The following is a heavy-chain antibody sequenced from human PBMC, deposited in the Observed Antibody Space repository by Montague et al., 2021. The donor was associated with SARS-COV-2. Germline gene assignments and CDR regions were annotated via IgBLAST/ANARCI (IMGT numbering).Heavy chain of an antibody. CDR2: IFYSGST. CDR3: ARHSRVGNRWSGFEADY. Sequence: SDTLSLTRTVSGDSISSTDHYWAWMRQPPGKGLEWIASIFYSGSTYYNPSLKSRVTISVDTSKNLFSLQLNSVTPADTSVYYRARHSRVGNRWSGFEADYWGQGALVSVSS. V-gene: IGHV4-39*01. J-gene: IGHJ4*02. CDR1: GDSISSTDHY. D-gene: IGHD1-26*01.